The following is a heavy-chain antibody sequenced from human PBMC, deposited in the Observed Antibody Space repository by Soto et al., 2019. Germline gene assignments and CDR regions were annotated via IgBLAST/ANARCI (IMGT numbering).Heavy chain of an antibody. CDR2: IDWDDDK. V-gene: IGHV2-70*04. Sequence: RAALRYPEQPLALNCTFSGFSLSTREMRVSWIRQPPGKALEWLARIDWDDDKFYSTSLKTRLTISKDTSKNQGVLTMTNMDPVDTATYYCARIRYSDFDYLGQGTLVTVSS. CDR3: ARIRYSDFDY. J-gene: IGHJ4*02. D-gene: IGHD4-4*01. CDR1: GFSLSTREMR.